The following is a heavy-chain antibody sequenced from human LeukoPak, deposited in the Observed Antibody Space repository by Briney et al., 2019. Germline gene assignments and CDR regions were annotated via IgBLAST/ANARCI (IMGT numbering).Heavy chain of an antibody. CDR2: IIPILGIA. CDR1: VGTFISYA. Sequence: SAKVSCKPSVGTFISYAISWVPPTPGQRLEWRGRIIPILGIANYAQKFQGRVTITADKSTSTAYMELSSLRSEDTAVYYCARDRSVVRGVIITFDYWGQGTLVTASS. D-gene: IGHD3-10*01. CDR3: ARDRSVVRGVIITFDY. J-gene: IGHJ4*02. V-gene: IGHV1-69*04.